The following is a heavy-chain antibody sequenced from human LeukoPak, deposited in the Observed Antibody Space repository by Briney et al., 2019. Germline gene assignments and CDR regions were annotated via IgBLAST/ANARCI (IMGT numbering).Heavy chain of an antibody. J-gene: IGHJ3*02. D-gene: IGHD2-2*01. CDR2: IYPGDSDT. V-gene: IGHV5-51*01. Sequence: GESLKISCKGSGYSFTSYWIGWVRQIPGKGLEWMGIIYPGDSDTRYSPSFQGQVTISADKSISTAYLQWSSLKASDTAMYYCATGYLGYCSSTSCYDAFDIWGQGTMVTVSS. CDR1: GYSFTSYW. CDR3: ATGYLGYCSSTSCYDAFDI.